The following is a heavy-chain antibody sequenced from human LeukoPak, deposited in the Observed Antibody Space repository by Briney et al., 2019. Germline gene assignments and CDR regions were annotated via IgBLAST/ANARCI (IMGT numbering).Heavy chain of an antibody. CDR1: GFTFSSYS. D-gene: IGHD5-24*01. CDR2: ISSSSSTI. Sequence: GGSLRLSCAASGFTFSSYSMNWVRQAPGKGLEWVSYISSSSSTIYYADSVKGRFTISRDNAKNSLYLQMNSLRSEDTAVYYCASSMTTISPSRVSYYYHYMAVWGRGTSVTVSS. CDR3: ASSMTTISPSRVSYYYHYMAV. V-gene: IGHV3-48*04. J-gene: IGHJ6*03.